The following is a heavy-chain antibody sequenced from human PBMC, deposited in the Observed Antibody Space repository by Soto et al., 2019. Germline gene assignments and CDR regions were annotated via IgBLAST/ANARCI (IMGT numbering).Heavy chain of an antibody. CDR1: GFTFSSYG. V-gene: IGHV3-33*06. CDR2: IWFDGTNK. CDR3: AKDRRYYYGSGGAYYFQH. D-gene: IGHD3-10*01. Sequence: QVQLVASGGGMVQPGRSLRLSCAASGFTFSSYGMHWVRQAPGKGLEWVAVIWFDGTNKYYADSVKGRFSISRDNSKNTLFLKMNSLRAEDTAVYYCAKDRRYYYGSGGAYYFQHWGQGTLVTVS. J-gene: IGHJ1*01.